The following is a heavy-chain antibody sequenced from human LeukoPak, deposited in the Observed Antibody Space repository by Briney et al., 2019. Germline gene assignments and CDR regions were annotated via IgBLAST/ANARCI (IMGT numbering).Heavy chain of an antibody. D-gene: IGHD3-3*01. CDR3: AKEIWNYLDY. V-gene: IGHV3-23*01. Sequence: GGSLRLSCAASGFTSSNYVMNWVRQAPGKGLEWVSAISGSGGSTYYADSVKGRFTISRDNSKNTLYLQMNSLRAEDTAVYYCAKEIWNYLDYWGQGTLVTVSS. J-gene: IGHJ4*02. CDR2: ISGSGGST. CDR1: GFTSSNYV.